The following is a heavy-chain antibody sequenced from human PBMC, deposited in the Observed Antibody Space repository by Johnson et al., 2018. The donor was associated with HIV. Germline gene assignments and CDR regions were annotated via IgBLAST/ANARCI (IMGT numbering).Heavy chain of an antibody. Sequence: QVQLVESGGGVVQPGRSLRLSCVGSAFTFSSYAMHWVRQAPGKGLEWVAVISYDGSNKFYADSVKGRFTISRDNSKNTLYLQMNNLRVEDTALYYCAKSALERATPLAEVDAFDVWGQGTMVTVSS. CDR2: ISYDGSNK. CDR3: AKSALERATPLAEVDAFDV. CDR1: AFTFSSYA. J-gene: IGHJ3*01. V-gene: IGHV3-30-3*02. D-gene: IGHD5-24*01.